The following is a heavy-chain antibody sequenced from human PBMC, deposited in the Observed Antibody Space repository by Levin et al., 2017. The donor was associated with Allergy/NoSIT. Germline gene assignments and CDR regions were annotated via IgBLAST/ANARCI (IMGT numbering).Heavy chain of an antibody. V-gene: IGHV3-23*01. D-gene: IGHD2-15*01. CDR3: AKEPWWFDY. CDR1: GFTFSTYA. Sequence: GGSLRLSCAASGFTFSTYAMSWVRQAPGKGLQWVSAISSSGDRTYYADSVKGRFTISRDNSKNTLYLQMNSLRAEDTAVYYSAKEPWWFDYWGQGTLVTVSS. CDR2: ISSSGDRT. J-gene: IGHJ4*02.